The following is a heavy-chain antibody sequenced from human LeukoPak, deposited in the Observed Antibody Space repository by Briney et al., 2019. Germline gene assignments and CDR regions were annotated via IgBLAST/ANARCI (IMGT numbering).Heavy chain of an antibody. Sequence: GGSLRLSCAASGFTFSDYGMVWVRQAPGKGLELVANIKQDGSEKYYVDSVKGRFTISRDNAKNSLYLQMNSLRAEDTAVYYCARIVVSPTVFDPWGQGTLVTVSS. J-gene: IGHJ5*02. CDR1: GFTFSDYG. CDR2: IKQDGSEK. D-gene: IGHD1-26*01. CDR3: ARIVVSPTVFDP. V-gene: IGHV3-7*01.